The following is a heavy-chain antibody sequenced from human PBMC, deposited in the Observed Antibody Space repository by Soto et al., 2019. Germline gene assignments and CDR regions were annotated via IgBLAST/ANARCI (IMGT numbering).Heavy chain of an antibody. CDR2: ISAYNGNT. V-gene: IGHV1-18*01. Sequence: ASVNVSCKASGYTFTSYGISWVRQAPGQGLEWMGWISAYNGNTNYAQKFQGRVTMTRDTSISTAYMELRRLRSDDTAVYYCARGTDAFDIWGQGTMVTVSS. CDR1: GYTFTSYG. CDR3: ARGTDAFDI. J-gene: IGHJ3*02. D-gene: IGHD1-1*01.